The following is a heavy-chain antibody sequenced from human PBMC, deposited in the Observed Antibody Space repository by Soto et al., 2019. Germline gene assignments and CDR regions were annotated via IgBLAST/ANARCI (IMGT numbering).Heavy chain of an antibody. D-gene: IGHD6-19*01. J-gene: IGHJ4*02. CDR3: AKEGEHSSGWANFDY. CDR1: GFTFSSYA. Sequence: GGSLRLSCAASGFTFSSYAMSWVRQAPGKGLEWVSAISGSGGSTYYADSVKGRFTISRDNSKNTLYLQMNSLRAEDTAVYYCAKEGEHSSGWANFDYWVQGTLVTVSS. V-gene: IGHV3-23*01. CDR2: ISGSGGST.